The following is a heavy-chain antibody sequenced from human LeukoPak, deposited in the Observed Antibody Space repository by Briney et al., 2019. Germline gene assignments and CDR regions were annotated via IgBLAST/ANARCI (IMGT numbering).Heavy chain of an antibody. CDR2: ISTTSRPI. CDR3: ARDLAPTTILARWLDP. J-gene: IGHJ5*02. CDR1: GFTPGSYT. Sequence: KTGGSRRPSGPAPGFTPGSYTRTGVPQAPGKGLCGSSPISTTSRPIHYADSLKGRFTISRDNAKNSLFLQMDSLRAEDTAIYYCARDLAPTTILARWLDPWGQGTLVTVSS. V-gene: IGHV3-21*01. D-gene: IGHD4-17*01.